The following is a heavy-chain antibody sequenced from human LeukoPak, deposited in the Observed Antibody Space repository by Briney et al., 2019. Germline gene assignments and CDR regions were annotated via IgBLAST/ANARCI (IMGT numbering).Heavy chain of an antibody. V-gene: IGHV3-23*01. Sequence: RGSLRDSSAASGFTFSSHAMSWVRQAPGKGLEWVSVITGSGVDTYYAGPVKGRFTISRDNSKNTLYVQMNSLGAEDTAIYYCAKGPMDSSNCLFDYWGQGTLGTLSS. J-gene: IGHJ4*02. D-gene: IGHD4-11*01. CDR1: GFTFSSHA. CDR2: ITGSGVDT. CDR3: AKGPMDSSNCLFDY.